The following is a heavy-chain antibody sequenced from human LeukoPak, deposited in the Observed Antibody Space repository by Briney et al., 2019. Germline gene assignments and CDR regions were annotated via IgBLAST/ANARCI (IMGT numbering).Heavy chain of an antibody. D-gene: IGHD4-23*01. V-gene: IGHV3-23*01. CDR1: GFTFSSYA. CDR3: AKDQGIYGGSIIFDY. J-gene: IGHJ4*02. Sequence: PGGSLRLSCAASGFTFSSYAMSWVRQAPGKGLEWVSAISGSGGSTYYADSVKGRFTISRDNSKNTLYLQMNSLRAEDTAVYYCAKDQGIYGGSIIFDYWGQGTLVTVSS. CDR2: ISGSGGST.